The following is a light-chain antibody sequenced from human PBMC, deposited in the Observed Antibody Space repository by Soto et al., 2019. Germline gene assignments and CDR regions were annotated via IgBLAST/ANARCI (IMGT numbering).Light chain of an antibody. Sequence: EIVMTQSPATLSVSPGESATLSCRASQSISSSKLAWYQQNPGQAPRLLMYGASNRATGIPARFSGSGSGTEFTLTISSLQAEDVAVYYCQQYYSNPSFGGGTKVEMK. CDR3: QQYYSNPS. V-gene: IGKV3-15*01. J-gene: IGKJ4*01. CDR1: QSISSS. CDR2: GAS.